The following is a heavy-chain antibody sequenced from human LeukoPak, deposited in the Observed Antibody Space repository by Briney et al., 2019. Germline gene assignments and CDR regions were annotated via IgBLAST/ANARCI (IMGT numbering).Heavy chain of an antibody. CDR2: ISSSGSTI. Sequence: PGGSLRLSCAASGSTFSDYYMSWLRQAPGKGLEWVSYISSSGSTIYYADSVKGRFTISRDNAKNSLYLQMNSLRAEDTAVYYCARAGDSSGWYGAGMDVWGQGTTVTVSS. CDR1: GSTFSDYY. J-gene: IGHJ6*02. D-gene: IGHD6-19*01. CDR3: ARAGDSSGWYGAGMDV. V-gene: IGHV3-11*01.